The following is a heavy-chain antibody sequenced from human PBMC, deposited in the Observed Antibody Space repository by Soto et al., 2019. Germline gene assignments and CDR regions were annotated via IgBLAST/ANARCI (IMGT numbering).Heavy chain of an antibody. V-gene: IGHV3-73*01. D-gene: IGHD3-16*01. Sequence: SLRLSCAASGFAFSGSAMYWVRQASGKGPGWVGRIRSKGHNYATEYAASVKGRFTISRDDSKNTAYLQMNSLQTEDTAVYYCTRDLFSYDYSGILWFDPWGQGTLVTVSS. CDR2: IRSKGHNYAT. CDR3: TRDLFSYDYSGILWFDP. CDR1: GFAFSGSA. J-gene: IGHJ5*02.